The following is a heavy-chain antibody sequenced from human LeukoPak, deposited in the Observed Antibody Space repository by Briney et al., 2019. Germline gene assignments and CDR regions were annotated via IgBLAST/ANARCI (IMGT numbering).Heavy chain of an antibody. CDR2: IKQDGSEK. V-gene: IGHV3-7*01. D-gene: IGHD6-19*01. CDR1: GFTFSSYW. CDR3: ARDLYSSAWYGIH. J-gene: IGHJ4*02. Sequence: PGGSLRLSYAASGFTFSSYWMSWVRQAPGKGLEWVANIKQDGSEKYYVDSVKGRFTISRDNAKNSLYLQMNSLRAEDTAVYYCARDLYSSAWYGIHWGQGTLVTVSS.